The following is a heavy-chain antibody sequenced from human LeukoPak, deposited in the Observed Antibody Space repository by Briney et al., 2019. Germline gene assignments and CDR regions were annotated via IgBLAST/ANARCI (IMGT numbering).Heavy chain of an antibody. V-gene: IGHV1-18*01. CDR3: SRDNSVGEIAWWFHP. Sequence: ASVNVSCKASGYTLTSDGISWVRHAPGQGHEWMGWISAYSGDTNYAQALPGRVTMTTDTTTATAYMELRRLSSRDTATSYCSRDNSVGEIAWWFHPWVQGSLVTV. CDR1: GYTLTSDG. D-gene: IGHD1-26*01. J-gene: IGHJ5*02. CDR2: ISAYSGDT.